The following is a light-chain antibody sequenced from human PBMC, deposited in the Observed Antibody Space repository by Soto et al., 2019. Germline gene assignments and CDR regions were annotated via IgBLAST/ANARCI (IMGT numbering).Light chain of an antibody. CDR1: QTISNC. CDR2: KAS. V-gene: IGKV1-5*03. Sequence: DILMTQSPSTLPASVGDTVAITCRASQTISNCFSFYQQKPWRAPKLLIYKASSVESGVPSRFSGSGSRTDFTHTISGMQPDDFASYYSQQCNTYYTHTFGGGTKVDIK. CDR3: QQCNTYYTHT. J-gene: IGKJ4*01.